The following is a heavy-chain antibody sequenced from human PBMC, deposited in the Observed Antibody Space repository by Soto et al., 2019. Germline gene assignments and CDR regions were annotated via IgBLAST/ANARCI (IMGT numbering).Heavy chain of an antibody. V-gene: IGHV4-59*12. CDR3: ARDGHCSSTSCYGLDWFDP. J-gene: IGHJ5*02. Sequence: PSETLSLTCTVSGGSISSYYWSWIRQPPGKGLEWIGYIYYTGSTNYNPSLKSRVTISVDTSKNLFSLKLSSVTAADTAVYYCARDGHCSSTSCYGLDWFDPWGQGTLVTVSS. D-gene: IGHD2-2*01. CDR2: IYYTGST. CDR1: GGSISSYY.